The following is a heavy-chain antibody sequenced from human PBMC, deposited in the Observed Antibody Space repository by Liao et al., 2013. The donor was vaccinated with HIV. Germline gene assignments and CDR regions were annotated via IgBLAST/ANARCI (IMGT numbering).Heavy chain of an antibody. CDR1: GGSISSYY. J-gene: IGHJ4*02. Sequence: QVQLQESGPGLVKPSETLSLTCTVSGGSISSYYWSWIRQPAGKGLEWIGRIYTSGSTNYNPSLKSRVTMSVDTSKNQFSLRLTSVTAADTAVYYCARAPPYLWFGEVIRIQSPFDYWGQGTLVTVSS. V-gene: IGHV4-4*07. CDR2: IYTSGST. CDR3: ARAPPYLWFGEVIRIQSPFDY. D-gene: IGHD3-10*01.